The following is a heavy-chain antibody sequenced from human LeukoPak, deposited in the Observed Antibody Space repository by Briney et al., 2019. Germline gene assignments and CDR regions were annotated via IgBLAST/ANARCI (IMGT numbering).Heavy chain of an antibody. J-gene: IGHJ3*02. D-gene: IGHD2-15*01. Sequence: SQTLSLTCTVSGGSISSGSYYWSWIRQPAGKGLEWIGRIYTSGSTNYNPSLKSRVTISVDTSKNQFSLKLSSVTAADTAVYYCARQRGYWSRDFDIWGQGTMVTVSS. V-gene: IGHV4-61*02. CDR1: GGSISSGSYY. CDR2: IYTSGST. CDR3: ARQRGYWSRDFDI.